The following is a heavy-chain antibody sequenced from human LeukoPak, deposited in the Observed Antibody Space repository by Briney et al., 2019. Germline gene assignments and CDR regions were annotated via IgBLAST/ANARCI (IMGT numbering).Heavy chain of an antibody. CDR1: GGTFISYA. Sequence: ASVTVSCKASGGTFISYAISWVRQAPGQGLDGMGGSIPIFGTANYAQKFQGRVTITTDESTSTAYMELSSLRSEDTAVYYCATRYCSSTSCYFGNYYYMDVWGKGTTVTVSS. CDR2: SIPIFGTA. V-gene: IGHV1-69*05. J-gene: IGHJ6*03. D-gene: IGHD2-2*01. CDR3: ATRYCSSTSCYFGNYYYMDV.